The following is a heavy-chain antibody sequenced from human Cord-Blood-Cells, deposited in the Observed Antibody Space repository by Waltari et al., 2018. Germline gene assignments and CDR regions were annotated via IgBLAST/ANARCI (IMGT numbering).Heavy chain of an antibody. D-gene: IGHD5-12*01. V-gene: IGHV4-59*11. Sequence: QVQLQESGPGLVKPSETLSLTCTVSGGSISSHYWSWIRQPPGKGLEWIGYIYYSGSTNYNPSLKRRVTISVDTSKNQFSRKLSSVTAADTAVYYCARSRYSGYDYVSHDAFDIWGQGTMVTVSS. CDR2: IYYSGST. J-gene: IGHJ3*02. CDR1: GGSISSHY. CDR3: ARSRYSGYDYVSHDAFDI.